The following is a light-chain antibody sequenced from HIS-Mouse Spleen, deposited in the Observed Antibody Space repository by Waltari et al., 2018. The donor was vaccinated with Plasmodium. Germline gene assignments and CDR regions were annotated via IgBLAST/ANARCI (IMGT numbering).Light chain of an antibody. Sequence: QSALAQPASVSGSPGTSLTNPCPGSSLHVGGYNLVSWYQQHPGNAPKLMIYEGSKRPSGVSNRFSGSKSGNTASLTISGLQAEDEADYYCCSYAGSSTNWVFGGGTKLTVL. CDR3: CSYAGSSTNWV. CDR1: SLHVGGYNL. V-gene: IGLV2-23*01. J-gene: IGLJ3*02. CDR2: EGS.